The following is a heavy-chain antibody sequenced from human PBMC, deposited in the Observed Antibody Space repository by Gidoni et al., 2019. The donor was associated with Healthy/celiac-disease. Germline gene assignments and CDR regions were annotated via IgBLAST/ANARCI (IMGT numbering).Heavy chain of an antibody. V-gene: IGHV1-46*01. CDR3: ARDQTVAGPRYYFDY. CDR2: ITPSGGST. Sequence: QVQLVQSGAEVKKPGASVKVSCKASGYTFTSYYMHWVRQAPGQGLEWRGIITPSGGSTSYAQKFQGRVTMTRDTSTSTVYMELSSLRSEDTAVYYCARDQTVAGPRYYFDYWGQGTLVTVSS. J-gene: IGHJ4*02. CDR1: GYTFTSYY. D-gene: IGHD6-19*01.